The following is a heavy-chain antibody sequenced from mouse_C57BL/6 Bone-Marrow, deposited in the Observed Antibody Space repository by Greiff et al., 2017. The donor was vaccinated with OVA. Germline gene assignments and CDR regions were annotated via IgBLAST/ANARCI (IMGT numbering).Heavy chain of an antibody. J-gene: IGHJ2*01. CDR3: ARGGLRRGGYFDY. D-gene: IGHD2-4*01. V-gene: IGHV1-80*01. CDR1: GYAFSSYW. Sequence: QVHVKQSGAELVKPGASVKISCKASGYAFSSYWMNWVKQRPGKGLEWIGQIYHGDGDTNYNGKFKGKATLTADKSSSTAYMQLSSLTSEDSAVYFCARGGLRRGGYFDYWGQGTTLTVSS. CDR2: IYHGDGDT.